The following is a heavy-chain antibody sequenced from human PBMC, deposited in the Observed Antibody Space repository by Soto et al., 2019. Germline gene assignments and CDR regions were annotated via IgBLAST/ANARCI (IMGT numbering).Heavy chain of an antibody. D-gene: IGHD6-19*01. CDR2: ISSSSSYI. J-gene: IGHJ4*02. CDR1: GFTFSSYS. CDR3: AREMAAVAAYFDY. Sequence: GGSLRLSCAASGFTFSSYSMNWVRQAPGKGLEWVSSISSSSSYIYYADSVKGRFTISRDKAKNSLYLQMNSLRAEDTAVYYCAREMAAVAAYFDYWGQGTLVTVSS. V-gene: IGHV3-21*01.